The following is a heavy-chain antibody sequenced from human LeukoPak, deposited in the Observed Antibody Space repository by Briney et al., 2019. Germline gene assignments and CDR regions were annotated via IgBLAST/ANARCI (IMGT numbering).Heavy chain of an antibody. Sequence: ASVTVSCKTSGYTFTSYNINWVRQAPGQGLERMGWISAYSGNTNYAQKLQGRVTMTTDTSTNTAYMDLRGLISDDTAVYYCARDRGIVGAKPIFDNWGQGTLVTVSS. V-gene: IGHV1-18*01. CDR3: ARDRGIVGAKPIFDN. CDR2: ISAYSGNT. J-gene: IGHJ4*02. CDR1: GYTFTSYN. D-gene: IGHD1-26*01.